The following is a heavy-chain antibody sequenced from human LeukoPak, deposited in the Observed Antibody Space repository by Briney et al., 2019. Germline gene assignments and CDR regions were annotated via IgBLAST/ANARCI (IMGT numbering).Heavy chain of an antibody. CDR3: AKGRWSPDY. Sequence: GGSLRLSCAASGFTFSRYGMHWVRQAPGKGLEWVSLISDSGANTYYTDSVKGRFTISRDNSKNSLYLQMNSLRADDTAVYYCAKGRWSPDYWGQGTLVTVSS. J-gene: IGHJ4*02. CDR2: ISDSGANT. D-gene: IGHD1-1*01. V-gene: IGHV3-23*01. CDR1: GFTFSRYG.